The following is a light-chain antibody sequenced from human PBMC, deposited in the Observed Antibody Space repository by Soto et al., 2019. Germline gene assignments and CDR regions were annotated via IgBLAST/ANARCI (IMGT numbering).Light chain of an antibody. Sequence: QSVLTQPPSVSGAPGQRVTISCTGSSSNIGAGYDIHWYQQFPGKAPKLLIYGNNNRPSGVPDRFSGSKSGTSASVAITGLRAEDEADYYCQSYDSSLSGYVFGSGTKVTVL. V-gene: IGLV1-40*01. J-gene: IGLJ1*01. CDR1: SSNIGAGYD. CDR2: GNN. CDR3: QSYDSSLSGYV.